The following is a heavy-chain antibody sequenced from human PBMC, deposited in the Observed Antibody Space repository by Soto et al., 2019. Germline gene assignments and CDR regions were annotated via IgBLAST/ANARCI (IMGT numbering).Heavy chain of an antibody. D-gene: IGHD3-22*01. CDR2: ISAYNGNT. Sequence: ASVKVSCKASGYTFTSYGISWVRQAPGQGLEWMGWISAYNGNTNYAQKLQGRVTMTTDTSTSTAYMELRSLRSDDTAVYYCARAMIVLVIMDRSDPWGQGTLVTVSS. J-gene: IGHJ5*02. CDR1: GYTFTSYG. V-gene: IGHV1-18*01. CDR3: ARAMIVLVIMDRSDP.